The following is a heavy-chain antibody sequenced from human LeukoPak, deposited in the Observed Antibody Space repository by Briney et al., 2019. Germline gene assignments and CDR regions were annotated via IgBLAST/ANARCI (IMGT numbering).Heavy chain of an antibody. V-gene: IGHV3-21*01. D-gene: IGHD7-27*01. CDR2: ISSSTSYI. CDR1: GFTFSSYA. CDR3: ARAWATDFDY. Sequence: GGSLRLSCAASGFTFSSYAMNWVRQAPGKGLEWVSSISSSTSYIYYADSVKGRFTISRDNAKNSLYLQMNSLRAEDTAVYYCARAWATDFDYWGQGALVTVSS. J-gene: IGHJ4*02.